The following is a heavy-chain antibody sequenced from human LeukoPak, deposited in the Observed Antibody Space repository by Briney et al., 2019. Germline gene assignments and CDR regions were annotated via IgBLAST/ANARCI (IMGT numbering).Heavy chain of an antibody. V-gene: IGHV3-48*03. D-gene: IGHD3-10*01. CDR1: GFIYSDHE. Sequence: GGSLRLSCTASGFIYSDHEMTWVRQAPGKGLEWISYISMNGDVQLYSDSVKGRFTISRDGSENSLYLQMNSLRAEDTAVYFCARDYYGDDLWGQGTLVTVSS. CDR3: ARDYYGDDL. CDR2: ISMNGDVQ. J-gene: IGHJ5*02.